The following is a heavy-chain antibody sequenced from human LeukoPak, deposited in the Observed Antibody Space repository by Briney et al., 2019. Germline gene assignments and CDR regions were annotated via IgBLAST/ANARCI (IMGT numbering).Heavy chain of an antibody. D-gene: IGHD4-17*01. V-gene: IGHV1-69*05. CDR2: IIPIFGTA. CDR3: ARDLESGTYGDYFPN. CDR1: GGTFSSYA. J-gene: IGHJ3*01. Sequence: SVKVSCRASGGTFSSYAISWVRQAPGQGLEWMGRIIPIFGTANYAQKFQGRVTITTDESTSTAYMELSSLRSEDTAVYYCARDLESGTYGDYFPNWGQGTMVTVSS.